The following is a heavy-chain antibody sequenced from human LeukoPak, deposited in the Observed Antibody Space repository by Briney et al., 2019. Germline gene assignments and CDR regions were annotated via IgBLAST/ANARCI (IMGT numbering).Heavy chain of an antibody. CDR2: ISAYNGNT. CDR1: GGTFSSYA. V-gene: IGHV1-18*01. D-gene: IGHD3-3*01. CDR3: ARDGKGGDFWSGYYGGYYYGMDV. Sequence: GASVKVSCKASGGTFSSYAISWVRQAPGQGLEWMGWISAYNGNTNYAQKLQGRVTMTTDTSTSTAYMELRSLRSDDTAVYYCARDGKGGDFWSGYYGGYYYGMDVWGQGTTVTVSS. J-gene: IGHJ6*02.